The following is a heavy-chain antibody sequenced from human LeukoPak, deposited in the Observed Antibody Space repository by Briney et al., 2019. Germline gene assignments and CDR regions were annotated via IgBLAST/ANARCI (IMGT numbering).Heavy chain of an antibody. CDR2: IKQDGSKK. D-gene: IGHD3-22*01. CDR1: GFPFSSYW. Sequence: GGSLRLSCVASGFPFSSYWMTWVRQAPGKGLEWVANIKQDGSKKSYVDSVKGRFTISRDNAKNSLFLQMNSLRAEDTAMYYCAPSHYDSSAYFDYWGQGTLVTVSS. J-gene: IGHJ4*02. V-gene: IGHV3-7*01. CDR3: APSHYDSSAYFDY.